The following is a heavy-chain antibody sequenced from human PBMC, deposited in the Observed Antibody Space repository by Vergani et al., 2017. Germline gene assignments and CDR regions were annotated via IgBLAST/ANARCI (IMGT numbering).Heavy chain of an antibody. CDR3: TRHVPCGDGACLHFDH. V-gene: IGHV5-51*01. CDR2: INPIDSKI. CDR1: ESSFISNE. J-gene: IGHJ4*02. Sequence: EVMLVQSGAEVQKPGESLKISCKYSESSFISNEIAWVRQMSGKGLQWMGNINPIDSKIAYSPSFQGRAIMSLDKSITTAYLQWRSLKASDTAIYYCTRHVPCGDGACLHFDHWGQGTQVTVSS. D-gene: IGHD2-21*01.